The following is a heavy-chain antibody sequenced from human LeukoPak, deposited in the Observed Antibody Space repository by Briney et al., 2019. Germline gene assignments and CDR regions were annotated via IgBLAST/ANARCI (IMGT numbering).Heavy chain of an antibody. V-gene: IGHV3-7*01. CDR3: SRDPGRGFDS. J-gene: IGHJ4*02. Sequence: PGGSLRLSCAAFEFTFSTYWMTWVRQAPGKGLEWVANIKEDGRQKYYVESVKGRFTISRDQARNSVYLQMNSLRAEDTAVYYCSRDPGRGFDSWGQGTLVTVSA. D-gene: IGHD1-14*01. CDR2: IKEDGRQK. CDR1: EFTFSTYW.